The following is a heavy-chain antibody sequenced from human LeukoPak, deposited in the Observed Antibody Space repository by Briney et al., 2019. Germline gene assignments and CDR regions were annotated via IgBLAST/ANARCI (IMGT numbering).Heavy chain of an antibody. J-gene: IGHJ4*02. D-gene: IGHD4-23*01. Sequence: GGSLRLSCAASGFTFSSYGMHWVRQAPGKGLEWVAVISYDGSNKYYADSVKGRFTISRDNSKNTLYLQMNSLRAEDTAVYYCAKVKHYGGEFDYWGQGTLVTVSS. CDR2: ISYDGSNK. CDR1: GFTFSSYG. V-gene: IGHV3-30*18. CDR3: AKVKHYGGEFDY.